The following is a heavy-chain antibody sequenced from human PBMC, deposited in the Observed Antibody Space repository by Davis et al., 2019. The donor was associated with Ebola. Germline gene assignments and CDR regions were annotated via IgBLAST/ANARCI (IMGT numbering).Heavy chain of an antibody. CDR1: GYTFTNYA. Sequence: ASVKVSCKASGYTFTNYAVNWVRQAPGQGLEWLGWINANTGNPTYAQGFTGRFVFSLDTSVSTAYLQISSLKAEDTAVYYCARAGIVVVPAAYYYYGMDVWGKGTTVTVSS. J-gene: IGHJ6*04. CDR2: INANTGNP. CDR3: ARAGIVVVPAAYYYYGMDV. D-gene: IGHD2-2*01. V-gene: IGHV7-4-1*02.